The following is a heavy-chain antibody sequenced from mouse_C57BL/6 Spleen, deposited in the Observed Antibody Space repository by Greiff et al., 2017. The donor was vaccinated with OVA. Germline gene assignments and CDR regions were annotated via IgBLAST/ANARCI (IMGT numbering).Heavy chain of an antibody. Sequence: VQLQQSGAELVRPGASVKLSCTASGFNIKDDYMHWVKQRPEQGLEWIGWIDPENGDTEYASKFQGKATITADTSSNTAYLQLSSLTSEDTAVYYCTTGGRRGYYYAMDYWGQGTSVTVSS. CDR3: TTGGRRGYYYAMDY. CDR2: IDPENGDT. V-gene: IGHV14-4*01. J-gene: IGHJ4*01. D-gene: IGHD3-1*01. CDR1: GFNIKDDY.